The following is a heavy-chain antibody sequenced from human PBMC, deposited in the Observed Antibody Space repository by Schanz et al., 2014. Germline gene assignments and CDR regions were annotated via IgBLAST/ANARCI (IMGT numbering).Heavy chain of an antibody. J-gene: IGHJ5*02. Sequence: EVQLLESGGGLVQPGGSLRLSCAASGFSFSSYAMGWVRQAPGKGLEWVSALSEGGGGTHYADSVRGRFTISSDSSKNTLYLQMSGLRADDTAVYYCAKAADWPVTRFDPWGQGTLVTVSA. CDR1: GFSFSSYA. CDR2: LSEGGGGT. V-gene: IGHV3-23*01. D-gene: IGHD3-9*01. CDR3: AKAADWPVTRFDP.